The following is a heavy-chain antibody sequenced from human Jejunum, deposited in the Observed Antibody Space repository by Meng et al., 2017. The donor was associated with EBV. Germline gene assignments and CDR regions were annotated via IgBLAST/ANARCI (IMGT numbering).Heavy chain of an antibody. Sequence: VRLLQAGGYWVQPGESLRLSCAGSGFTFSSSPMGWVRQVPGKGPEWVSAISASGAETYYADSVKGRFTISRDNFKNTLFLQLNSLRAEDTALYYCAKLTRAWGQGTLVT. CDR2: ISASGAET. J-gene: IGHJ5*02. D-gene: IGHD1/OR15-1a*01. CDR3: AKLTRA. CDR1: GFTFSSSP. V-gene: IGHV3-23*01.